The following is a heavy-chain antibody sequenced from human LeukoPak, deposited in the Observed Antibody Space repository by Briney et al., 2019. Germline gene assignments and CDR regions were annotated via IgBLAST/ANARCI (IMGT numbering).Heavy chain of an antibody. V-gene: IGHV5-51*01. D-gene: IGHD3-10*01. CDR3: ARHYYGTVDY. J-gene: IGHJ4*02. Sequence: GASLKISCKGSGSSFTSYWIGWVRQLPGKGLEWMGIIYPGDSDTRYSPSFQGQVTISADKSISTAYLQWSSLKASDTAVYYCARHYYGTVDYWGQGTLVTVSS. CDR1: GSSFTSYW. CDR2: IYPGDSDT.